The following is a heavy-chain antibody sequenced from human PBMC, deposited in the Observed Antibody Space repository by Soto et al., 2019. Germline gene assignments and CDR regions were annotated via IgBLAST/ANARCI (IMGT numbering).Heavy chain of an antibody. CDR3: ARGTYYYDS. CDR1: GFTFSTYW. CDR2: MKQDGSEK. D-gene: IGHD3-10*01. J-gene: IGHJ4*02. V-gene: IGHV3-7*04. Sequence: EVQLVESGGGLVQPGGSLRLSCAASGFTFSTYWMTWARQAPGRGLEWVANMKQDGSEKYYVDSVRGRFTISRDNAENSLYLQMNSLRAEDTALYYCARGTYYYDSWGQGTLVTVSS.